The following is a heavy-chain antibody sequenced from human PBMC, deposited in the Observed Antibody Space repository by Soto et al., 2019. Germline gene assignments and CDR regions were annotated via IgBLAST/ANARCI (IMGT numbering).Heavy chain of an antibody. Sequence: QVQLQESGPGLVKPSETLSLTCTVPGASVSDTGYSWSWIRQPPGKGLECIGSIYYSGTTNYNPSLKSRVTISMDTSRNQFSLKLSSMTAADTAVYYCTRGVAIWGQGTLVTVSS. CDR2: IYYSGTT. CDR1: GASVSDTGYS. J-gene: IGHJ4*02. V-gene: IGHV4-61*08. CDR3: TRGVAI.